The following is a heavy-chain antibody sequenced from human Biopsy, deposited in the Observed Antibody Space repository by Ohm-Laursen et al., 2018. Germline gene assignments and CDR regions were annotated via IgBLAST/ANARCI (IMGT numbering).Heavy chain of an antibody. J-gene: IGHJ6*02. Sequence: SLRLSCAASGFTFRTYGMHWVRLAPGKGLEWVAVISYDQITKHYADSVRGRFTISRDNSKNTLYLQVNSLRAEDTAVYYCAKDLRVYYYYGIDVWGQGTTVTVSS. CDR3: AKDLRVYYYYGIDV. CDR1: GFTFRTYG. V-gene: IGHV3-30*18. CDR2: ISYDQITK.